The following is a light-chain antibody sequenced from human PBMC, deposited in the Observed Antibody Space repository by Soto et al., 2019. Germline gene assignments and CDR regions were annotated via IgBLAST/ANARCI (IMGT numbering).Light chain of an antibody. CDR1: SSDVGAYTY. J-gene: IGLJ2*01. CDR3: SSYTTSRSVV. V-gene: IGLV2-11*01. Sequence: QSALTQPRSVSGSPGQSVTISCTGTSSDVGAYTYVSWYQQYPGKAPKLLIYDVTKRPSGVPDRFSGSKSGNTASLTISGLQAEDEADYHCSSYTTSRSVVFGGGTKVTVL. CDR2: DVT.